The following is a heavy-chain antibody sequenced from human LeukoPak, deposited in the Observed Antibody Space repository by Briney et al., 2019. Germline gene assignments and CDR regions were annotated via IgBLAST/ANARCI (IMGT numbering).Heavy chain of an antibody. V-gene: IGHV3-21*01. CDR1: GLPFSGYW. CDR3: ARDSGESDFDY. J-gene: IGHJ4*02. D-gene: IGHD3-16*01. Sequence: GGSLRLSCVGSGLPFSGYWMTWLRQAPGKGLEWVSYISSSGTYIYYADSVKGRFTISRDNAKKSLYLQMNSLRAEDTAVYYCARDSGESDFDYWGQGTLVTVSS. CDR2: ISSSGTYI.